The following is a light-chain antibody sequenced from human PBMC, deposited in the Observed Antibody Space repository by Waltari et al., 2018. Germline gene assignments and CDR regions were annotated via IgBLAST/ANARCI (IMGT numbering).Light chain of an antibody. CDR1: ALPKKY. V-gene: IGLV3-10*01. J-gene: IGLJ3*02. Sequence: SYELTQPPSVSVSPGQTARITCSGDALPKKYAYWYQQKSGQAPVLVIYEDIKRPSGIPERFSGSSSGTMATLTVSGAQVEDEADYYCYSTDSSGNHRVFGGGT. CDR3: YSTDSSGNHRV. CDR2: EDI.